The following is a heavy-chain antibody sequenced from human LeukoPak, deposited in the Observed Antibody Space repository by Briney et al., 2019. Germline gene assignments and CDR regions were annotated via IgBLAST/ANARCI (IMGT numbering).Heavy chain of an antibody. CDR1: GGSFSGYY. Sequence: KPSETLSLTCAVYGGSFSGYYWSWIRQPPGKGLEWIGEINHSGSTNYNPSLKSRVTISVDTSKNQFSLKLSSVTAADTAVYYCARGLYSGSYGGGWFDPWGQGTLVTVSS. V-gene: IGHV4-34*01. CDR2: INHSGST. CDR3: ARGLYSGSYGGGWFDP. D-gene: IGHD1-26*01. J-gene: IGHJ5*02.